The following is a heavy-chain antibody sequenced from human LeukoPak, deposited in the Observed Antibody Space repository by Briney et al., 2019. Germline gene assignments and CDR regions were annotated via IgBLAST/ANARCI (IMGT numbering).Heavy chain of an antibody. Sequence: SQTLSLTCTVSGGSISSGSYYWSWIRQPAGKGLEWIGRIYTSGSTNYNPSLKSRVTISVDTSKNQFSLKLSSVTAADTAVYYCARDNGDYDFWSGYQYWNWFDPWGQGTLVTVSS. CDR3: ARDNGDYDFWSGYQYWNWFDP. CDR2: IYTSGST. V-gene: IGHV4-61*02. D-gene: IGHD3-3*01. J-gene: IGHJ5*02. CDR1: GGSISSGSYY.